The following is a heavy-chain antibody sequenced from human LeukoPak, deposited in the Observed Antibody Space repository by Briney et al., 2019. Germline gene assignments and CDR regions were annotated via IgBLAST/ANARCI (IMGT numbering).Heavy chain of an antibody. CDR1: GFTFSSYA. CDR2: ISGSGGNT. V-gene: IGHV3-23*01. Sequence: GGSLRLSCAASGFTFSSYAMSWVCQAPGKGLEWVSAISGSGGNTYYADSVKGRFTISRENSKNTLYLQMNSLRAEDTAVYYCAKMYYYDSSGYRNYYFDYWGQGTLVIVSS. CDR3: AKMYYYDSSGYRNYYFDY. D-gene: IGHD3-22*01. J-gene: IGHJ4*02.